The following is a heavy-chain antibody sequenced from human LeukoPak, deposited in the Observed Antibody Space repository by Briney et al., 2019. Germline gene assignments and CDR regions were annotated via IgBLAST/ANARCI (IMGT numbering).Heavy chain of an antibody. CDR1: GFTFSSYA. CDR3: AKGGSYYSDAFDI. D-gene: IGHD1-26*01. J-gene: IGHJ3*02. Sequence: GGSLRLSCAASGFTFSSYAMSWVRQAPGKGLEWVSVISGSGGSTYYADSVRGRFTISRDNSKNTLYLQMNSLRAEDTAVYYCAKGGSYYSDAFDIWGQGTMVTVSS. CDR2: ISGSGGST. V-gene: IGHV3-23*01.